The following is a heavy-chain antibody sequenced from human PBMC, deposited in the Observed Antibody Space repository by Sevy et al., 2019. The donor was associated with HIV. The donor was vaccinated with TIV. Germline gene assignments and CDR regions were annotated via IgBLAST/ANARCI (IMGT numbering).Heavy chain of an antibody. J-gene: IGHJ5*01. CDR1: GFTFSDYT. D-gene: IGHD3-10*01. CDR3: TRVRGLLGWFDS. V-gene: IGHV3-30*04. Sequence: GGSLRLSCAASGFTFSDYTIHWLRQAPGKGLEGVSVISYDGSRTSYADSVKGRFTISRDNSKNTLFLQMNSLRAEDTAVYYCTRVRGLLGWFDSWGQGTLVTVSS. CDR2: ISYDGSRT.